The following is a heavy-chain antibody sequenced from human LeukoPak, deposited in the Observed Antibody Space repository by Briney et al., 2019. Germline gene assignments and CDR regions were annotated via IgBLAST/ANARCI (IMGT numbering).Heavy chain of an antibody. J-gene: IGHJ4*02. Sequence: SETLSLTCTVSGGXISSYYCSWIRQPPGKGLEWIGRIYSSGSTNYNPSLKSRVTMSVDTSKNQFSLRLSSVTAADAAVYYCARGPQSSGSYSVDYWGQGTLVTVSS. CDR2: IYSSGST. V-gene: IGHV4-4*07. CDR1: GGXISSYY. CDR3: ARGPQSSGSYSVDY. D-gene: IGHD1-26*01.